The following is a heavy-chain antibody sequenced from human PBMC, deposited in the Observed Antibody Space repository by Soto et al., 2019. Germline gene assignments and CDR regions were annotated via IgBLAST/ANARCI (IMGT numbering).Heavy chain of an antibody. V-gene: IGHV4-31*03. J-gene: IGHJ6*02. CDR3: ARDGYDDVLTGSAYGMDV. CDR1: GGSISSGDFY. CDR2: IFFSGST. Sequence: QVQLQESGPGLVKPSQTLSLTCTVSGGSISSGDFYWNWIRQHPGKGLEWIGYIFFSGSTYYNPFLKSRDTISRDTSKNHFSLTLSSVTAADTAVYYCARDGYDDVLTGSAYGMDVWGQGTTVTVSS. D-gene: IGHD3-9*01.